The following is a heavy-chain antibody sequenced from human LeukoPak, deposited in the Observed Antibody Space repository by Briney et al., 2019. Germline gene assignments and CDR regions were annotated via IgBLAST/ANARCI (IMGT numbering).Heavy chain of an antibody. V-gene: IGHV4-39*07. Sequence: SETLSLTCTVPGGSISSSSYYWGWLRQPPGKGLEWIGSIYYSGSTYYNPSLKSRVTISVDTSKNQFSLKLSSVTAADTAVYYCARGVSYKGYFDYWGQGTLVTVSS. CDR3: ARGVSYKGYFDY. CDR2: IYYSGST. D-gene: IGHD1-26*01. J-gene: IGHJ4*02. CDR1: GGSISSSSYY.